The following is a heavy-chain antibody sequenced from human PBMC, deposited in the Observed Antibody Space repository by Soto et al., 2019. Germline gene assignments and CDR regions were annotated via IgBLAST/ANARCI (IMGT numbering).Heavy chain of an antibody. CDR3: ARGQRYFDWLLWAFDY. Sequence: QVQLQQWGAGLLKPSETLSLTCAVYGGSFSGYYWSWIRQPPGKGLEWIGEINHSGSTNYNPSLKSRVTISVDTSKTQFSLKLSSVTAADTAVYYCARGQRYFDWLLWAFDYWGQGTLVTVSS. J-gene: IGHJ4*02. D-gene: IGHD3-9*01. V-gene: IGHV4-34*01. CDR1: GGSFSGYY. CDR2: INHSGST.